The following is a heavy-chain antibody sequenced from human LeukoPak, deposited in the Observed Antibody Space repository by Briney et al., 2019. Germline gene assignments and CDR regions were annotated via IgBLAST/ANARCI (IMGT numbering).Heavy chain of an antibody. CDR3: ARGGRVARFDY. D-gene: IGHD2-15*01. J-gene: IGHJ4*02. Sequence: SETPSLTCTVSGGSISSSGYYWGWIRQPPGKGLEWIGSFSYSGNTYYNPSVKSRVIISVDTSKKQVSLKLNSVTAADTAVHYCARGGRVARFDYWGQGTLVTVSS. CDR1: GGSISSSGYY. V-gene: IGHV4-39*01. CDR2: FSYSGNT.